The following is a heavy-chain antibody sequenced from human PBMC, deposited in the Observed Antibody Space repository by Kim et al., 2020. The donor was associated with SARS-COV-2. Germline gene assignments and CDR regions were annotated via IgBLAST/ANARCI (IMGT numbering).Heavy chain of an antibody. J-gene: IGHJ3*02. CDR2: IYSGGST. CDR3: ASSSWYLAFDI. CDR1: GFTVSSNY. Sequence: GGSLRLSCAASGFTVSSNYMSWVRQAPGKGLEWVSVIYSGGSTYYADSVKGRFTISRDNSKNTLYLQMNSLRAEDTAVYYCASSSWYLAFDIWGQGTMVTVSS. V-gene: IGHV3-66*02. D-gene: IGHD6-13*01.